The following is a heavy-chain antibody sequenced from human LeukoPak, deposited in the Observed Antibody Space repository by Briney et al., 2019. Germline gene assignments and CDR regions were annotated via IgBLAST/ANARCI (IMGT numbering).Heavy chain of an antibody. CDR3: ARDGTYYYDSSGYWGAFDI. CDR1: GFTFSDSY. V-gene: IGHV3-11*04. D-gene: IGHD3-22*01. J-gene: IGHJ3*02. Sequence: GGSLRLSCVVSGFTFSDSYMSWIRQAPGKGLEWVSYISSSGSIIYYADSVKGRSTISRDNAKNSLYLQMNSLRAEDTAVYYCARDGTYYYDSSGYWGAFDIWGQGTIVTVSS. CDR2: ISSSGSII.